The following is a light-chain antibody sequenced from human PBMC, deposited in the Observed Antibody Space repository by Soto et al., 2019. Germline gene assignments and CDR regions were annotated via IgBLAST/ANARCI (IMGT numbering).Light chain of an antibody. CDR2: ETS. V-gene: IGKV1-5*03. CDR3: QQSDMYSYT. J-gene: IGKJ2*01. Sequence: IRMTQSPSRLSASVGDRVTITCQASQTISNRVAWYQHQPGKPPRLLIYETSTLQSSVPSRFRGSGSGTEFTLTISSLQPGDSAIYYCQQSDMYSYTFAQGTKLEIK. CDR1: QTISNR.